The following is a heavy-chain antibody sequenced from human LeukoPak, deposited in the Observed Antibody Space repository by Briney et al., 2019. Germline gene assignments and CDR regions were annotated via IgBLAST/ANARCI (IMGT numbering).Heavy chain of an antibody. CDR1: GYTFTGYY. Sequence: ASVKVSCKASGYTFTGYYMHWVRQAPGQGLEWMGWINPNSGGTNYAQKFQGRVTMTRDTSISTAYMELSRLRSDDTAVYYCAREVPEWIQLWAGRGAFDIWGQGTMVTVSS. CDR2: INPNSGGT. V-gene: IGHV1-2*02. CDR3: AREVPEWIQLWAGRGAFDI. D-gene: IGHD5-18*01. J-gene: IGHJ3*02.